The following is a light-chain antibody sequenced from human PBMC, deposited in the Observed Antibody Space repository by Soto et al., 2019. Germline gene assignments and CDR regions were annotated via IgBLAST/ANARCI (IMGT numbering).Light chain of an antibody. CDR3: QQYGSSSIT. J-gene: IGKJ5*01. V-gene: IGKV3-20*01. Sequence: EIVLTQSPGTLSLSPGERATLSCRASRSVSSSSLAWNQQKPGQAPRLLIYSTSSRATGIPDRFSGSGSGTDFTLTISRLEPEDFAVYYCQQYGSSSITFGQGTRLEIK. CDR2: STS. CDR1: RSVSSSS.